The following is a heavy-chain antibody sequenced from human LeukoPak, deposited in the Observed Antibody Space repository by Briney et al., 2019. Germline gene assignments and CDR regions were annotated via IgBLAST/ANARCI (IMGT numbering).Heavy chain of an antibody. CDR3: ARSEDFRDYYDSSGYYYVDY. CDR2: ISSIGSKI. J-gene: IGHJ4*02. V-gene: IGHV3-11*01. Sequence: GGSLRLSCAASGFTFSDYYMSWVRQAPGEGLGWVSYISSIGSKIYYADSVKGRFTVTRDNAKNSLYLQMNMLRAKATAVYYYARSEDFRDYYDSSGYYYVDYWGQGTLVTVSS. CDR1: GFTFSDYY. D-gene: IGHD3-22*01.